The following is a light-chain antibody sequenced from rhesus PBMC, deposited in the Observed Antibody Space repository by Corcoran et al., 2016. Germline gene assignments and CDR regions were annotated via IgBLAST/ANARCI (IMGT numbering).Light chain of an antibody. V-gene: IGKV3-40*03. CDR3: QQFHDLPLT. Sequence: EIVMTQSPATLSLSPGETATLSCRASESVGSYLAWYQQKPGQAPNLLVHSAYFRATGIPDRFSGSGSKTEFTLTISSLEPAGVGVYHCQQFHDLPLTFGGGTKVGIK. CDR1: ESVGSY. J-gene: IGKJ4*01. CDR2: SAY.